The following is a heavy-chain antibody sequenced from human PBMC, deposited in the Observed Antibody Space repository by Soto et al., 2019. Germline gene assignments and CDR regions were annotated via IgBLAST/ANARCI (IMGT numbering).Heavy chain of an antibody. V-gene: IGHV1-24*01. J-gene: IGHJ4*02. CDR3: ATDSTLWFGELPHCDY. CDR1: GYTLTELS. CDR2: FDPEDGET. Sequence: QVQLVQSGAEVKKPGASVKVSCKVSGYTLTELSMHWVRQAPGKGLEWMGGFDPEDGETIYAQKFQGRVTMTEDTSTDTAYMELSSLRSEDTAVYYCATDSTLWFGELPHCDYWGQGTLVTVSS. D-gene: IGHD3-10*01.